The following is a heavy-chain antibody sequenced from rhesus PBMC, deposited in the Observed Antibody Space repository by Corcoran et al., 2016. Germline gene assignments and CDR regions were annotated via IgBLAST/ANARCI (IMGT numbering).Heavy chain of an antibody. V-gene: IGHV4-147*01. J-gene: IGHJ6*01. CDR3: ARDSGSFYGLDS. CDR2: IYGSSGST. D-gene: IGHD3-16*01. Sequence: QVQLQESGPGLVKPSETLSLTCAVSGGSLSSNYWSWIRQPPGKGLEWIGRIYGSSGSTSYNPSLTSRVTISTDTSKNQFSLKLSSVTAADTAVYYCARDSGSFYGLDSWGQGVVVTVSS. CDR1: GGSLSSNY.